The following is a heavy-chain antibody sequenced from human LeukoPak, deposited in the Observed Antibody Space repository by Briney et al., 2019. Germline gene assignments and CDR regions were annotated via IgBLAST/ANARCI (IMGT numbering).Heavy chain of an antibody. J-gene: IGHJ4*02. Sequence: GGSLRLSCAASGFTFISYWMCWVRQAPGKGLEWVANIKQDGSEKYYVDSVKGRFTISRDNAKNSLYLQMNSLRAEDTAVYYCARVLVNWNYGDFDYWGQGTLVTVSS. CDR2: IKQDGSEK. D-gene: IGHD1-7*01. V-gene: IGHV3-7*01. CDR3: ARVLVNWNYGDFDY. CDR1: GFTFISYW.